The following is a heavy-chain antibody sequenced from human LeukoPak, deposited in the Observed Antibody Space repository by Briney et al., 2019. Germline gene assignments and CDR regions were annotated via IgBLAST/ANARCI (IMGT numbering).Heavy chain of an antibody. D-gene: IGHD3-10*01. V-gene: IGHV4-4*07. CDR2: IYTSGST. Sequence: TSETLSLTCTVSGGSLSSYYWNWIRQPAGKGLEWIGRIYTSGSTNYNPSLKSRVTMSVDTSKNQFSLKLSSVTAADTAVYYCARDKSPTYGSADAFDIWGQGTMVTVSS. J-gene: IGHJ3*02. CDR1: GGSLSSYY. CDR3: ARDKSPTYGSADAFDI.